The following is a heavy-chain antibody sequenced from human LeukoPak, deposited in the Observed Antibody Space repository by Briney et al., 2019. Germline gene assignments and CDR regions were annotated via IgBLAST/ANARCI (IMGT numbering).Heavy chain of an antibody. CDR1: GFSVSRNY. Sequence: GGSLRLSCAVSGFSVSRNYMNWVRQVPGKGLEWVSVLYSGGISRYADSVKGRFTISRDNSKNILYLQMNSLRAEDTAVYFCAGDRGDDYIPGGAFDIWGQGTTVTVSS. J-gene: IGHJ3*02. V-gene: IGHV3-53*01. CDR3: AGDRGDDYIPGGAFDI. CDR2: LYSGGIS. D-gene: IGHD3-16*01.